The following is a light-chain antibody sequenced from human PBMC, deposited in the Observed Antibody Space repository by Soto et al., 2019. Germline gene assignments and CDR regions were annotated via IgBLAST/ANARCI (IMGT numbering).Light chain of an antibody. CDR1: QSVSSN. CDR3: QQYGYWPPA. J-gene: IGKJ3*01. CDR2: GAS. Sequence: DIVMTQSPATLPVSPGERATLSCRASQSVSSNLAWYQQKPGQAPRFLIYGASTRATGIPARFSGSGSGTEFTLTISSLQSEDFALYYCQQYGYWPPAFGPGTKVDIK. V-gene: IGKV3-15*01.